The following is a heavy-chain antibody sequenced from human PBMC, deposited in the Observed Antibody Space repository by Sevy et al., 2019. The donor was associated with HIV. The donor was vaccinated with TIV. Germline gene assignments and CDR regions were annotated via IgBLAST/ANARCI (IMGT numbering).Heavy chain of an antibody. CDR3: ARDGGCSSTSCLLYFDY. CDR1: GFTFDDYA. J-gene: IGHJ4*02. Sequence: GGSLRLSCAASGFTFDDYAMHWVRQTPGKGLEWVSGISWNSGTIAYADSVKGRFTISRDNAKNSLYLQMNSLRAEDTAVYYCARDGGCSSTSCLLYFDYWGQGTLVTVSS. D-gene: IGHD2-2*01. V-gene: IGHV3-9*01. CDR2: ISWNSGTI.